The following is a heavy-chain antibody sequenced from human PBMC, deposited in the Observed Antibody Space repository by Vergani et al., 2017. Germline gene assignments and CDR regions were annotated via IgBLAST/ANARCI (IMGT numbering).Heavy chain of an antibody. CDR2: ISWNSNSI. J-gene: IGHJ5*02. V-gene: IGHV3-9*02. CDR3: AKDLGTSSGGGWFDP. D-gene: IGHD6-6*01. Sequence: EVQLEESGGGLVLPGRSLRLSCVASGFTSAGYAMHWVRQAPGKGLECVSGISWNSNSIGYADSVKGRFTISRDNAKNSLYLQMNRLRAEDTALYYCAKDLGTSSGGGWFDPWGQGTLVTVSS. CDR1: GFTSAGYA.